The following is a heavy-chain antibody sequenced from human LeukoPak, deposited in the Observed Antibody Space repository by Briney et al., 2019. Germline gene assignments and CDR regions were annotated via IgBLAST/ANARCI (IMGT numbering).Heavy chain of an antibody. CDR3: ARDGRFDH. CDR1: GFTFTTYT. CDR2: ISSSGTTT. V-gene: IGHV3-48*02. J-gene: IGHJ4*02. Sequence: GGSLRLSCAASGFTFTTYTMNWVRQAPGKGLEWVAFISSSGTTTYYADSVKGRFTMSRDNAKNSLSLQMNSLRDEDTALYYCARDGRFDHWGQGAPVTVSS.